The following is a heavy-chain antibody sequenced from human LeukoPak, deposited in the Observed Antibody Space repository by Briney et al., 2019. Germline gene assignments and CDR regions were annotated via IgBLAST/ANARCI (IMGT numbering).Heavy chain of an antibody. J-gene: IGHJ4*02. CDR3: ARDRFGEGATDY. D-gene: IGHD1-26*01. V-gene: IGHV3-48*04. CDR1: GFTFSSYS. Sequence: GGSLRLSCAASGFTFSSYSMNWVRQAPGKGLEWVSCISSSSSTIYYADPVKGRFTISRDNAKNSLYLQMNSLRAEDTAVYYCARDRFGEGATDYWGQGTLVTVSS. CDR2: ISSSSSTI.